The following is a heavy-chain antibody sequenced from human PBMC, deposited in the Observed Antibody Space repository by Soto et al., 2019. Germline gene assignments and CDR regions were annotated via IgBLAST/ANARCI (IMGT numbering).Heavy chain of an antibody. CDR1: GFTFSSYS. Sequence: PGGSLRLSCAASGFTFSSYSMNWVRQAPGKGLEWVSYISSSSSTIYYADSVKGRFTISRDNAKNSLYLQMNSLGDEDTAVYYCARWGQVVGSVVLVAAHHYYYYYGMDVWGQGTTVTVSS. D-gene: IGHD2-15*01. CDR2: ISSSSSTI. V-gene: IGHV3-48*02. CDR3: ARWGQVVGSVVLVAAHHYYYYYGMDV. J-gene: IGHJ6*02.